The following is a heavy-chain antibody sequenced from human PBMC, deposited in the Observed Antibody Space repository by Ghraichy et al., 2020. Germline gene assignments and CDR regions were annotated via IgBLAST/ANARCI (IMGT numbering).Heavy chain of an antibody. V-gene: IGHV3-48*02. D-gene: IGHD3-22*01. CDR3: ARTFYYDSSAYYNY. CDR1: GFTFSSYS. Sequence: GGSLRLSCAASGFTFSSYSMNWVRQAPGKGLEWVSYISSTSSTIYYADSVKGRFTISRDNAKNSLYLQMNSLRDEDPAVYYCARTFYYDSSAYYNYWGQGTLVTVSS. J-gene: IGHJ4*02. CDR2: ISSTSSTI.